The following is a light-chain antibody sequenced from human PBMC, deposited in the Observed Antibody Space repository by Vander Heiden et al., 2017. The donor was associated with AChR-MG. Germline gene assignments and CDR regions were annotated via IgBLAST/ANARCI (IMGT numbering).Light chain of an antibody. CDR2: GDN. Sequence: SSELTQDSAVSVALGQTVPITGHGASRRTSSASWYPHTPGKVPILVIYGDNKRPSGVPDRFSGSTSGNVGSLSISGAQAEDEADYYCSYRVSSGYHPLRFGGGTKGTVL. CDR3: SYRVSSGYHPLR. CDR1: SRRTSS. J-gene: IGLJ2*01. V-gene: IGLV3-19*01.